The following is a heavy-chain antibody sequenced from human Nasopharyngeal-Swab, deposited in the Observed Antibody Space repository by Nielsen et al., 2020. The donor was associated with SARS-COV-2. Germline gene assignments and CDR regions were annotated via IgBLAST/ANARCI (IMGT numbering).Heavy chain of an antibody. CDR3: ACRYNWNDARFDP. D-gene: IGHD1-1*01. CDR2: INTNTGNP. V-gene: IGHV7-4-1*02. J-gene: IGHJ5*02. Sequence: WVRQAPGQGLEWMGWINTNTGNPTYAQGFTGRFVFSLDTSVSTAYLQISSLKAEDTAVYYCACRYNWNDARFDPWGQGTLVTVSS.